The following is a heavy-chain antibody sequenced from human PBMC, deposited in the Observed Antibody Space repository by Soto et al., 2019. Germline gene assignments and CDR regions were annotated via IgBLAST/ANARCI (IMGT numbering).Heavy chain of an antibody. Sequence: GGSLRLSCAASGFTFSDYYMSWIRQAPGKGLEWVSYISSSGSTIYYADSVKGRFTISRDNAKNSLYLQMNSLRAEDTAVYYCARATKELLWFGELDYFDYWGQGTLGTVS. CDR1: GFTFSDYY. D-gene: IGHD3-10*01. V-gene: IGHV3-11*01. CDR3: ARATKELLWFGELDYFDY. CDR2: ISSSGSTI. J-gene: IGHJ4*02.